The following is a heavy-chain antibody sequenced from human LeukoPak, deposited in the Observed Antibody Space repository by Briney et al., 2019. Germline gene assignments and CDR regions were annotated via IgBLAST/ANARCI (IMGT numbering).Heavy chain of an antibody. Sequence: PGGSLRLSCAASGFTFSSYAMSWVRQAPGKGLEWVSAISSNGGSTYYANSVKGRFTISRDNSKNTLYLQMGSLRAEDMAVYYCARDGGVDTYYRAFDIWGQGTMVTVSS. D-gene: IGHD3-10*01. J-gene: IGHJ3*02. V-gene: IGHV3-64*01. CDR3: ARDGGVDTYYRAFDI. CDR2: ISSNGGST. CDR1: GFTFSSYA.